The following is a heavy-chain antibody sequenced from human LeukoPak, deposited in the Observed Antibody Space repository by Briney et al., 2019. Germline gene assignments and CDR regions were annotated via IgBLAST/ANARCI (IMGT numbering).Heavy chain of an antibody. CDR2: IYSGDST. D-gene: IGHD6-19*01. CDR1: GFTVSSNY. Sequence: GGSLRLSCAASGFTVSSNYMSWVRQAPGKGLEWVSVIYSGDSTYYADSVKGRFTISRDNSKNTLYLQMNSLRAEDTAVYYCARGHSSGKGNAFDIWGQGTMVTVSS. J-gene: IGHJ3*02. V-gene: IGHV3-53*01. CDR3: ARGHSSGKGNAFDI.